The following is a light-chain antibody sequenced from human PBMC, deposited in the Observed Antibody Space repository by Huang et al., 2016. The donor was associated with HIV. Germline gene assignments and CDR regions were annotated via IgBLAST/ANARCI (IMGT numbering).Light chain of an antibody. J-gene: IGKJ3*01. CDR3: KQYGGSLLFT. V-gene: IGKV3-20*01. CDR2: GAS. Sequence: EIVLTQSPDTLSLTPGERATLSCRASHSVSSNFLAWYQQKPGQSPRLLIYGASRRTTGIPDRFSGSGSGTDFTLTITRLEPEDFEVYYCKQYGGSLLFTFGPGTKVDIK. CDR1: HSVSSNF.